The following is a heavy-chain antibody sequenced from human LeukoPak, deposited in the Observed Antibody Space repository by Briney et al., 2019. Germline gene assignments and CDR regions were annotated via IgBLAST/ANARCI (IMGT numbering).Heavy chain of an antibody. CDR2: ISYDGSNK. CDR3: ALTTVTTFFDY. CDR1: GLTFSSYA. Sequence: GGSLRLSCAASGLTFSSYAMHWVRQAPGKGLEWVAVISYDGSNKYYADSVKGRFTISRDNSKNTLYLQMNSLKTEDTAVYYCALTTVTTFFDYWGQGTLVTVSS. D-gene: IGHD4-17*01. V-gene: IGHV3-30*04. J-gene: IGHJ4*02.